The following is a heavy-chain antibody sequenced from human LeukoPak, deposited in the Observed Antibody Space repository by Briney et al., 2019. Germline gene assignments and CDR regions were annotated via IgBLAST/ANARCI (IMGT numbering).Heavy chain of an antibody. CDR3: ARIDYYDILTLDY. CDR2: IYYSGST. J-gene: IGHJ4*02. CDR1: GGSISSYY. D-gene: IGHD3-9*01. V-gene: IGHV4-59*01. Sequence: PSETLSLTCTVSGGSISSYYWSWIRQPPGKGLEWIGYIYYSGSTNYNPSLKSRVTISVDTSKNQFSLKLSSVTAADTAVYNCARIDYYDILTLDYWGQGTLVTVSS.